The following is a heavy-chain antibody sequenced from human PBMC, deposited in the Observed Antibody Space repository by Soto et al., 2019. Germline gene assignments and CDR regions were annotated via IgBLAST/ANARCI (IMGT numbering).Heavy chain of an antibody. Sequence: SQILSLTCGVAGDCITSSDWLHWINKPPGKGLEWIGYIYPGGSTLYNPSLKSRVTISIDKSKNQLSLNLSSVTAADTAVYYCARVLSGITLDWFDPWGQGTLVTVSS. J-gene: IGHJ5*02. CDR1: GDCITSSDW. D-gene: IGHD3-10*01. V-gene: IGHV4-4*02. CDR2: IYPGGST. CDR3: ARVLSGITLDWFDP.